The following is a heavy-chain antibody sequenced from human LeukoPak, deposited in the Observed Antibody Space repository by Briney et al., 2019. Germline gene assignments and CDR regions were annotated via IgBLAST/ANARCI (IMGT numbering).Heavy chain of an antibody. J-gene: IGHJ4*02. CDR1: GGSFSGYY. D-gene: IGHD5-18*01. CDR3: ARGWDTAMAGAVDY. Sequence: SETLSLTCAVYGGSFSGYYWSWIRQPPGKGLEWIGEINHSGSTNYNPSLKSRVTISVDTSKNQFSLKLSSVTAADTAVYYCARGWDTAMAGAVDYWGQGTLVTVSS. V-gene: IGHV4-34*01. CDR2: INHSGST.